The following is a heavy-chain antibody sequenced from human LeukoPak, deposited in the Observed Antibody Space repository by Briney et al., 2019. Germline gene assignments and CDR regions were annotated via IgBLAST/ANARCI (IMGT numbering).Heavy chain of an antibody. D-gene: IGHD6-25*01. Sequence: PSETLSLTCSVPGGSISPYYWSWIRQPPGKGLGWIGYIFYTGITTYNPSLKSRVSISLDSPKNQFFLRLTSVTAADTAMYYCARAETLAAIYFDFWGQGRLVTVSS. J-gene: IGHJ4*02. V-gene: IGHV4-59*01. CDR3: ARAETLAAIYFDF. CDR2: IFYTGIT. CDR1: GGSISPYY.